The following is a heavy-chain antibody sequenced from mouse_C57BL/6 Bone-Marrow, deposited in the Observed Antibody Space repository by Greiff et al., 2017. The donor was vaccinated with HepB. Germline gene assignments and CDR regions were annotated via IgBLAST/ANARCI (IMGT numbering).Heavy chain of an antibody. CDR3: TRPYGSSYGYFDV. CDR1: GYTFTDYE. D-gene: IGHD1-1*01. Sequence: VHLVESGAELVRPGASVTLSCKASGYTFTDYEMHWVKQTPVHGLEWIGAIDPETGGTAYNQKFKGKAILTADKSSSTAYVELRSLTSEDSAVYYCTRPYGSSYGYFDVWGTGTPVTVSS. CDR2: IDPETGGT. J-gene: IGHJ1*03. V-gene: IGHV1-15*01.